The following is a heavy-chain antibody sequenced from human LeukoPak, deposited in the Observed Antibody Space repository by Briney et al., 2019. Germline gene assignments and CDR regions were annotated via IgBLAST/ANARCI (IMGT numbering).Heavy chain of an antibody. CDR1: SGSIDSYY. Sequence: PSETLSLTCSVSSGSIDSYYWSWIRQPPGKGLEWIGSIYYTGSTNYSPSLRSRVTISVDTSKNQFALKLNSVTAADTAVYYCARGRDGYFDYWGQGTLVTVSS. CDR3: ARGRDGYFDY. CDR2: IYYTGST. D-gene: IGHD5-24*01. V-gene: IGHV4-59*01. J-gene: IGHJ4*02.